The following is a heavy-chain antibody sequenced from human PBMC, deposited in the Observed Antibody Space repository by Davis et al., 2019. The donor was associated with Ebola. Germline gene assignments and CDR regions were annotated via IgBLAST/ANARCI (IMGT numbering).Heavy chain of an antibody. CDR1: GFTFSNYD. V-gene: IGHV3-21*06. J-gene: IGHJ5*02. CDR2: ISSSSNYI. Sequence: GGSPRLSCAASGFTFSNYDMNWVRQAPGKGLEWISHISSSSNYIKYADSVKGRFIISRDNAKNTLSLQMIDLRSEDTACYYCTRDLYGSGGDYFDPWGQGTLVTVSS. D-gene: IGHD3-10*01. CDR3: TRDLYGSGGDYFDP.